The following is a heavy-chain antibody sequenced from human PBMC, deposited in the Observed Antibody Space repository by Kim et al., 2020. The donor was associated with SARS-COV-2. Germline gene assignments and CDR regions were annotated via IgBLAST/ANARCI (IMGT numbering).Heavy chain of an antibody. CDR3: ARGVDYYGSVDP. Sequence: SETLSLTCTVSGGSISSYYWSWIRQPPGKGLEWIGYIYYSGSTNYNPSLKSRVTISVDTSKNQFSLKLSSVTAADTAVYYCARGVDYYGSVDPWGQGTLVTVSS. D-gene: IGHD3-10*01. V-gene: IGHV4-59*01. CDR2: IYYSGST. J-gene: IGHJ5*02. CDR1: GGSISSYY.